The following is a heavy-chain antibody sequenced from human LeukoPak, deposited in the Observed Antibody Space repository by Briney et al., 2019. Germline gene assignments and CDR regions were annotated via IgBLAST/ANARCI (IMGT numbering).Heavy chain of an antibody. D-gene: IGHD5-18*01. Sequence: PGRSLRLSCAASGFTFSSYGMHWVRQAPGRGLEWVAVIWYDGSNKYYADSVKGRFTISRDNSKNMLYLQMNSLRAEDTAVYYCAKDPRIAAMVTSYFDYWGQGTLVTVSS. V-gene: IGHV3-33*06. CDR1: GFTFSSYG. CDR3: AKDPRIAAMVTSYFDY. J-gene: IGHJ4*02. CDR2: IWYDGSNK.